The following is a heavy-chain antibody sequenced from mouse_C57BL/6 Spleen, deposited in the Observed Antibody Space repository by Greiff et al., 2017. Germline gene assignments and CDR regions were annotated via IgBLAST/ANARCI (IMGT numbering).Heavy chain of an antibody. V-gene: IGHV1-80*01. Sequence: LMEPGASVKISCKASGYAFSSYWMNWVKQRPGKGLEWIGQIYPGDGDTNYNGKFKGKATLTADKSSSTAYMQLSSLTSEDSAVYFCARGDSSGTPYAMDYWGQGTSVTVSS. CDR3: ARGDSSGTPYAMDY. D-gene: IGHD3-2*02. J-gene: IGHJ4*01. CDR1: GYAFSSYW. CDR2: IYPGDGDT.